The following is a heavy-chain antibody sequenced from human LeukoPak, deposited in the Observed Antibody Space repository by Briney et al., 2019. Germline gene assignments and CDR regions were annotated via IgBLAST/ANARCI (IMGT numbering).Heavy chain of an antibody. V-gene: IGHV3-21*01. Sequence: GGSLRLSCAASGFTFSNYVIDWVRQAPGKGLEWVSSISSSSTFIYYADSVKGRFTVSRDNANSSPFLQMSSLRDEDTAVYYCVRGSTSGLKSYYFDYWGQGALVIVSS. CDR1: GFTFSNYV. D-gene: IGHD6-6*01. J-gene: IGHJ4*02. CDR2: ISSSSTFI. CDR3: VRGSTSGLKSYYFDY.